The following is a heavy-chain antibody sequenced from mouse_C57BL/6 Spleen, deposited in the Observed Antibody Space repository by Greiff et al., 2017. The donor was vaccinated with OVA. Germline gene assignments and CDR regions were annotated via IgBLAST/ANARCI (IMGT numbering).Heavy chain of an antibody. CDR3: ARNYGSSYWYFDV. D-gene: IGHD1-1*01. CDR1: GYAFTNYL. CDR2: INPGSGGT. Sequence: QVHVKQSGAELVRPGTSVKVSCKASGYAFTNYLIEWVKQRPGPGLEWIGVINPGSGGTNYNEQFKGKATLTADKSSSTAYMQLSSLTSEDSAVYVCARNYGSSYWYFDVWGTGTTVTVSS. J-gene: IGHJ1*03. V-gene: IGHV1-54*01.